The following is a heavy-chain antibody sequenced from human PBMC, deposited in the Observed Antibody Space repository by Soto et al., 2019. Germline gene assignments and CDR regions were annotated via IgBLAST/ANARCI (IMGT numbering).Heavy chain of an antibody. D-gene: IGHD2-2*01. CDR3: AREDSIIIPAVSDF. J-gene: IGHJ4*02. CDR2: VSKSDYT. V-gene: IGHV3-21*04. Sequence: PGGALRLCCVVSGFTFNNYGINWVRQAPGKGLEWVSTVSKSDYTYYSDSVKGRFTISRDNAKDTVSLQMNTLRAEDTAVYYCAREDSIIIPAVSDFWGQGTLVTVSS. CDR1: GFTFNNYG.